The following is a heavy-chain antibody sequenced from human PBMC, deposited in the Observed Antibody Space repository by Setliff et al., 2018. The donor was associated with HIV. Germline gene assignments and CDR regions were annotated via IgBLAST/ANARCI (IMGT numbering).Heavy chain of an antibody. CDR3: ARSEGQWLRPEGALCDY. Sequence: ASVKVSCKASGYTFTKYDINWVRRATGQGLEWMGWMNPNSGNAEYAQRFQGRVTMTTDTSTSTAYMELSSLRSDDTAVYYCARSEGQWLRPEGALCDYWGQGTLVTVSS. J-gene: IGHJ4*02. CDR1: GYTFTKYD. CDR2: MNPNSGNA. V-gene: IGHV1-8*01. D-gene: IGHD5-12*01.